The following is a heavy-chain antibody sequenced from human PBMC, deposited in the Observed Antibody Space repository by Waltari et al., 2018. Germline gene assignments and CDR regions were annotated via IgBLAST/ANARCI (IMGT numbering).Heavy chain of an antibody. Sequence: QVQLVQSGAEVKKPGSSVKVSCQASGGTFSSYAISWVRQAPGQGLEWMGGIIPIFGTANYAQKFQGRVTITTDESTSTAYMELSSLRSEDTAVYYCARDGSQDYDSSGYSDAFDIWGQGTMVTVSS. J-gene: IGHJ3*02. CDR2: IIPIFGTA. CDR3: ARDGSQDYDSSGYSDAFDI. D-gene: IGHD3-22*01. CDR1: GGTFSSYA. V-gene: IGHV1-69*05.